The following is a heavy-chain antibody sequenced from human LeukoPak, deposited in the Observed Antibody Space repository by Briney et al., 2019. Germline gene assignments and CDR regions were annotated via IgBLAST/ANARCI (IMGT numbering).Heavy chain of an antibody. CDR2: INPNSGGT. CDR3: ARVHSSGYYYNDY. J-gene: IGHJ4*02. CDR1: GYTFTSYD. V-gene: IGHV1-2*02. Sequence: ASVKVSCKASGYTFTSYDINWVRQATGQGLEWMGWINPNSGGTNYAQKSQGRVTMTRDTSISTAYMELSRLRSDDTAVYYCARVHSSGYYYNDYWGQGTLVTVSS. D-gene: IGHD3-22*01.